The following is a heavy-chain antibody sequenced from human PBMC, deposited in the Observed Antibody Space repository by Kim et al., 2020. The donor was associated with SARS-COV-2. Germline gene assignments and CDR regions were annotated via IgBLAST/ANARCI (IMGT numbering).Heavy chain of an antibody. V-gene: IGHV7-4-1*02. J-gene: IGHJ4*02. CDR3: ARADDSAWDY. D-gene: IGHD3-22*01. CDR2: P. Sequence: PPYAQGFPGRFVFSLDTSVSTAYLQISSLKAEDTAVYYCARADDSAWDYWGQGTLVTVSS.